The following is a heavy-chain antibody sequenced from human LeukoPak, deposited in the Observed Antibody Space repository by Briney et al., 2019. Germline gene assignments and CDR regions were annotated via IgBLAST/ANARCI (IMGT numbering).Heavy chain of an antibody. V-gene: IGHV1-69*02. CDR2: IIPIVDIP. CDR1: GGTFSDYT. CDR3: ASLPVDTSMVSDY. J-gene: IGHJ4*02. Sequence: SVKVSCKASGGTFSDYTINWVRQAPGQGLEWMGRIIPIVDIPNYAQKFQGRVTTTADKSTSTAYMELSSLRSEDTAVYYCASLPVDTSMVSDYWGQGTLVTVSS. D-gene: IGHD5-18*01.